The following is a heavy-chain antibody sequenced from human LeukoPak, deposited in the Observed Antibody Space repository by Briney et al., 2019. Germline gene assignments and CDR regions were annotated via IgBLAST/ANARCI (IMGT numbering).Heavy chain of an antibody. CDR1: GYSFTSYW. V-gene: IGHV5-51*01. CDR2: IYPGDSDT. D-gene: IGHD2-2*01. Sequence: GESLKISCKGSGYSFTSYWIGWVRQMPGKGLEWMGIIYPGDSDTRYSPSFQGQVTISADKSIGTAYLQWSSLKASDTAMYYCARTYCSSISCYYFDYWGQGTLVTVSS. J-gene: IGHJ4*02. CDR3: ARTYCSSISCYYFDY.